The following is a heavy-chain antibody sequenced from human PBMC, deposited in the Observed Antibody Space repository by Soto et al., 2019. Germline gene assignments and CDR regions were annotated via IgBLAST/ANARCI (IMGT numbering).Heavy chain of an antibody. CDR2: ISGSGGST. CDR3: SKDTEGGFGELFIYYYGMDV. Sequence: GGSLRLSCAASGFTFSSYAMSWVRQAPGKGLEWVSAISGSGGSTYYAEYVKGRFTISRDNSKNTLYLQMNSLRAEDTAVYYCSKDTEGGFGELFIYYYGMDVWGQGTTVTVSS. D-gene: IGHD3-10*01. V-gene: IGHV3-23*01. CDR1: GFTFSSYA. J-gene: IGHJ6*02.